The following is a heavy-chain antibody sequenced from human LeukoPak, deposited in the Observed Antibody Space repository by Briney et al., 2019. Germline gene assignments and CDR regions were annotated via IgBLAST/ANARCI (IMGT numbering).Heavy chain of an antibody. D-gene: IGHD1/OR15-1a*01. CDR1: GFTFSSYG. V-gene: IGHV3-30*03. J-gene: IGHJ4*02. CDR3: RTWNTNHFDY. Sequence: GRSLRLSCAASGFTFSSYGMHWVRQAPGKGLEWVAVISYDGSNKYCADSVKGRFTISRDNSKNTLYLQMNSLRAEDTAVYYCRTWNTNHFDYWGQGTLVTVSS. CDR2: ISYDGSNK.